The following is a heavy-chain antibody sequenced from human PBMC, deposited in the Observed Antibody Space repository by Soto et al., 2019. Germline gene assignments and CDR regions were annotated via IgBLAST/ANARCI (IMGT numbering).Heavy chain of an antibody. V-gene: IGHV4-39*01. CDR1: GGSISSSSYY. D-gene: IGHD3-10*02. Sequence: SETLSLTCTVSGGSISSSSYYWGWIRQPPGKGLEWIGSIYYSGSTYYNPSLKSRVTISVDTSKNQFSLKLSSVTAADTAVYYCARLRVRGVIITYAPWYYYMDVWGKGTTVTVSS. J-gene: IGHJ6*03. CDR3: ARLRVRGVIITYAPWYYYMDV. CDR2: IYYSGST.